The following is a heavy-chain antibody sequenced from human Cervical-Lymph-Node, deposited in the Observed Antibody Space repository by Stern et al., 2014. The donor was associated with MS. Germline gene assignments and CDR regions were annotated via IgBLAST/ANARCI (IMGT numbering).Heavy chain of an antibody. V-gene: IGHV1-69*01. J-gene: IGHJ5*02. Sequence: QVQLVQSGAEVKKPGSSVKVSCKASGDTFNTHSYCWVRQAPGQRLEWMGGIIPIFAKTNCAPKSQDRVSFIADGSPNTVYLEMPSLSSEDTAVYYCATDVPRDLSPPALGQGTLVTVSS. CDR2: IIPIFAKT. D-gene: IGHD3-16*01. CDR1: GDTFNTHS. CDR3: ATDVPRDLSPPA.